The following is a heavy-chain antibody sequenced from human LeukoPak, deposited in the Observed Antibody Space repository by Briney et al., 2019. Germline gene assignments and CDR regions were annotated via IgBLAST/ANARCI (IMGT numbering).Heavy chain of an antibody. CDR3: ANTLYCSGGSCPPDY. CDR2: ISGSGGST. J-gene: IGHJ4*02. Sequence: GGSLRLSCAASGFTFSSYVMSWARQAPGKGLEWVSTISGSGGSTYYADSVKGRFTISRDNSKNTLYLQMNSLRAEDTAVYYCANTLYCSGGSCPPDYWGQGTLVTVSS. CDR1: GFTFSSYV. D-gene: IGHD2-15*01. V-gene: IGHV3-23*01.